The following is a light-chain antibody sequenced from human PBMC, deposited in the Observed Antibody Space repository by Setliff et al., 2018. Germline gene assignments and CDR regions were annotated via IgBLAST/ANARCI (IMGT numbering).Light chain of an antibody. Sequence: ALTQPPSASGSPGQSVTISCTGTSSDVGGYNYVSWYQQHPGKAPKLMIYEVSKRPSGVPDRFSGSKSGNTASLTVSGLQAEDEADYYCSSYAGSNNYVFGTGTKVTVL. CDR2: EVS. V-gene: IGLV2-8*01. J-gene: IGLJ1*01. CDR3: SSYAGSNNYV. CDR1: SSDVGGYNY.